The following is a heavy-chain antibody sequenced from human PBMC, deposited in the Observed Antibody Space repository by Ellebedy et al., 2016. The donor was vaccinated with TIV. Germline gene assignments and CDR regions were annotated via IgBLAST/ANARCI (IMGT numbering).Heavy chain of an antibody. CDR2: FDPEDNVT. D-gene: IGHD3-10*01. CDR1: GYSLADLD. CDR3: ATDRGVRGEDGMDA. J-gene: IGHJ6*02. V-gene: IGHV1-24*01. Sequence: AASVKVSCKVSGYSLADLDMHWVRQAPGKGLEWMGGFDPEDNVTVYAQKFQDRVIMPEDKSTDTGYMELNTLTYEDTAVYYCATDRGVRGEDGMDAWGQGTTVTVSS.